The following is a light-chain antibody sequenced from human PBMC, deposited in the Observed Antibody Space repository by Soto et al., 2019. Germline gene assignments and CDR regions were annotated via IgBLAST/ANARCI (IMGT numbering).Light chain of an antibody. CDR2: DAS. CDR3: QQYNSYSLWT. V-gene: IGKV1-5*01. Sequence: DIQMTLSPSTLSASVGDRVTITCRASQSISSWLAWYQQKPGKAPKLLSYDASILESGVPSRFSGSGSGTEFTLTISSMQPDDFATYYCQQYNSYSLWTFGQGTKVDIK. J-gene: IGKJ1*01. CDR1: QSISSW.